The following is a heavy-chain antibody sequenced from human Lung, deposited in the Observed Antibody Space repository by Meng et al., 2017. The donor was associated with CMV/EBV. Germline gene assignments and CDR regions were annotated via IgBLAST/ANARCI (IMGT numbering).Heavy chain of an antibody. V-gene: IGHV3-30*02. D-gene: IGHD6-19*01. Sequence: GGSXRLXCAASGFTFSIYGMHWVRQAPGKGLEWVAFIRYDGNNKYYRDSVKGRFTISRDNSKNTLYLQMNRLRPDDTAVYYCASYTQAWYNSGSWRQGTLVTVSS. CDR3: ASYTQAWYNSGS. J-gene: IGHJ4*02. CDR2: IRYDGNNK. CDR1: GFTFSIYG.